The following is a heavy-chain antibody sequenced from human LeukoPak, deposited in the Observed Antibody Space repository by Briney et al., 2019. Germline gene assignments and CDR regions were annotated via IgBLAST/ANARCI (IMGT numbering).Heavy chain of an antibody. J-gene: IGHJ4*02. CDR3: ACFDSSGYYYFDY. D-gene: IGHD3-22*01. Sequence: ALVKVSCKASGYTFTGYYMHWVRQAPGQGLEWMGWINPNSGGTNYAQKFQGRVTMTRDTSISTAYMELSRLRSDDTAVYYCACFDSSGYYYFDYWGQGTLVTVSS. V-gene: IGHV1-2*02. CDR2: INPNSGGT. CDR1: GYTFTGYY.